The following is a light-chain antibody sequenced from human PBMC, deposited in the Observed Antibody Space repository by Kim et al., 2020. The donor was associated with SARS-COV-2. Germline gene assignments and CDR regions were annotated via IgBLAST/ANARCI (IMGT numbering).Light chain of an antibody. CDR1: SSDVGGYNY. V-gene: IGLV2-8*01. Sequence: QSVLTQPPSASGSPGQSVTISCTGTSSDVGGYNYVSWYQQHPGKAPKLFIYGVNKRPSGVPDRFSGSKSGTTASLTVTGLQAEDEADYYCSSYAGRNSLVFGGGTQLTVL. CDR2: GVN. J-gene: IGLJ2*01. CDR3: SSYAGRNSLV.